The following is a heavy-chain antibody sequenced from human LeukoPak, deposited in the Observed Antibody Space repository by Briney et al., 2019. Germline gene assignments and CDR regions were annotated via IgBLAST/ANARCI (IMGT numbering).Heavy chain of an antibody. CDR2: INPSGSTT. CDR3: ARPVAGDGTAAAQFDY. D-gene: IGHD6-13*01. Sequence: GASVKVSCKASGYTFTSYFVHWVRQAPGQGLEWMGRINPSGSTTTYAQKFQGRVTMTRDTSISTAYMELSRLRSDDTAVYYCARPVAGDGTAAAQFDYWGQGTLVTVSS. CDR1: GYTFTSYF. J-gene: IGHJ4*02. V-gene: IGHV1-46*01.